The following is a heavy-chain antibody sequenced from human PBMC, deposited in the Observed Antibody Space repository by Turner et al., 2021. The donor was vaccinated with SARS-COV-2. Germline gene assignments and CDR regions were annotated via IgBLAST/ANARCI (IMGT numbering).Heavy chain of an antibody. CDR2: INHSGST. Sequence: QVQLQQWGAGLLKPSETLSLTCAVYGGSFNGYSWSWIRQPPGKGLECNGEINHSGSTNYNPSLKSRVTISVDTSKNQFSLKLSSVTAADTAVYYCASPRCSSTSCLTQGYYGMDVWGQGTTVTVSS. V-gene: IGHV4-34*01. D-gene: IGHD2-2*01. CDR1: GGSFNGYS. J-gene: IGHJ6*02. CDR3: ASPRCSSTSCLTQGYYGMDV.